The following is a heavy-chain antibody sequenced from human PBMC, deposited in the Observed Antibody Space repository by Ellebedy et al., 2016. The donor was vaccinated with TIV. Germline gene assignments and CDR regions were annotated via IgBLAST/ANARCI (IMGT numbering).Heavy chain of an antibody. CDR1: GFTVSDHG. J-gene: IGHJ4*02. CDR2: INGRSDWT. Sequence: GGSLRLSXAASGFTVSDHGMSWVRQAPGKGLEWVSGINGRSDWTDYLDSVKGRFTTSRDNSKNTLHLQMNSLRVEDTAMYFCTRDSGWEETDWGQGTLVIVSS. V-gene: IGHV3-23*01. D-gene: IGHD1-26*01. CDR3: TRDSGWEETD.